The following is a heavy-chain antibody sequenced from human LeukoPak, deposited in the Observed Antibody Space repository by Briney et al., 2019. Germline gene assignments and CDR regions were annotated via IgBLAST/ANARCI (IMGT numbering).Heavy chain of an antibody. Sequence: SETLSLTCAVYGGSFSGYYWSWIRQPPGKGLEWIGEINHSGSTNYNPSLKSRVTISVDTSKNQFSLKLSSVTAADTAVYYCARVPTTRSLYYYYYYGMDVWGQGTTVTVSS. V-gene: IGHV4-34*01. J-gene: IGHJ6*02. CDR2: INHSGST. CDR3: ARVPTTRSLYYYYYYGMDV. D-gene: IGHD1-1*01. CDR1: GGSFSGYY.